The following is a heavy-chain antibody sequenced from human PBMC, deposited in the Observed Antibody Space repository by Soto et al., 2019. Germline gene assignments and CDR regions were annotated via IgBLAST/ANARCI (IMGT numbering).Heavy chain of an antibody. V-gene: IGHV1-69*01. CDR3: ARHYGDSEGFDY. J-gene: IGHJ4*02. CDR1: GATFSSYA. CDR2: IIPIFGTA. Sequence: QVQLVQSGAEVKNPGSSVKVSCKASGATFSSYAITWVRQAPGQGLEWMGGIIPIFGTANYAQKFQGRVTITADESTSTAYMELSSLRSEDTAVYYCARHYGDSEGFDYWGQGTLVTVSS. D-gene: IGHD4-17*01.